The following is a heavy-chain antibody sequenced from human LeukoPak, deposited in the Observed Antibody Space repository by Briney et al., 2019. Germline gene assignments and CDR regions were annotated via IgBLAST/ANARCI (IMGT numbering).Heavy chain of an antibody. J-gene: IGHJ6*02. V-gene: IGHV3-33*01. CDR1: GFTFSTYG. Sequence: PGGSLRLSCAASGFTFSTYGMHWVRQAPGKGLEWVAVIWYDGSKKYHADSVKGRFTISRDNSKNTLYLQMNSLRAEDTAVYYCARVPHRSGGSCYSLLRYYYYGMDVWGQGTTVTVSS. CDR2: IWYDGSKK. D-gene: IGHD2-15*01. CDR3: ARVPHRSGGSCYSLLRYYYYGMDV.